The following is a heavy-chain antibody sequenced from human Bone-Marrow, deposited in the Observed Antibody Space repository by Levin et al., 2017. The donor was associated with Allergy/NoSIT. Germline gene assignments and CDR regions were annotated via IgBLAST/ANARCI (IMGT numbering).Heavy chain of an antibody. CDR3: ARDFKDGYV. J-gene: IGHJ4*02. CDR2: IDREGSSP. Sequence: PGGSLRLSCAASGFTFSSYWIHWVRQAPGKGLQWLGGIDREGSSPRLADSVKGRFTVSRDNARNTLYLQMNSLGAEDTAVYYCARDFKDGYVWGQGTLVTVSS. D-gene: IGHD5-18*01. CDR1: GFTFSSYW. V-gene: IGHV3-74*01.